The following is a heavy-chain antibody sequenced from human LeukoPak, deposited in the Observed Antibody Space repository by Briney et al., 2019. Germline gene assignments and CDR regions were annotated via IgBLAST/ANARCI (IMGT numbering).Heavy chain of an antibody. Sequence: ASVKVSCKASGGTFSSYAISWVRQAPGQGLEWMGWINPNSGGTNYAQKFQGRVTMTRDTSISTAYMELSSLRSEDTAVYYCARDIKWEPHHFDYWGQGTLVTVSS. V-gene: IGHV1-2*02. J-gene: IGHJ4*02. CDR2: INPNSGGT. CDR1: GGTFSSYA. CDR3: ARDIKWEPHHFDY. D-gene: IGHD1-26*01.